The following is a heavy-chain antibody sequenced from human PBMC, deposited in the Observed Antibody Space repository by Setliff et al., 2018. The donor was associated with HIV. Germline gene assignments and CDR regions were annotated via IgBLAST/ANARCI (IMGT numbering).Heavy chain of an antibody. D-gene: IGHD6-13*01. CDR3: VKEAYSNTWNYYYYYIDV. V-gene: IGHV3-48*01. CDR1: GFTFSDCS. Sequence: GESLKISCAASGFTFSDCSMNWVRQAPGKGLEWISYITSTGSTIFYADSVKGRFTISRDNDKNSVHLQMTSLRAEDTAVYYCVKEAYSNTWNYYYYYIDVWGKGTTVTVSS. CDR2: ITSTGSTI. J-gene: IGHJ6*03.